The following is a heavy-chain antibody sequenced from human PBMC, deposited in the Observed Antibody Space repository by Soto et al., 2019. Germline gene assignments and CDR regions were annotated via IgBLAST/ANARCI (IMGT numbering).Heavy chain of an antibody. CDR3: ARDDSGFSDSHYIDYFNY. V-gene: IGHV1-3*01. CDR1: GNTVPNYA. J-gene: IGHJ4*02. CDR2: VNGGNGNT. Sequence: QVQLVQSGAELKKPGASVKVSCKASGNTVPNYAIHWVRQAPGQRLEWMGWVNGGNGNTYYSEHFQGRVTFTRDTSAGTVYMQLSRLTSEDTAVYYCARDDSGFSDSHYIDYFNYWGQGALVTVSS. D-gene: IGHD1-26*01.